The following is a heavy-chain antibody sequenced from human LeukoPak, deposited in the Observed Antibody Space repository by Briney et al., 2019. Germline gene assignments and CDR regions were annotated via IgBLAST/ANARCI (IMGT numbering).Heavy chain of an antibody. J-gene: IGHJ5*02. V-gene: IGHV3-13*01. CDR3: ARGYSSGWCP. CDR1: GFTLSSYD. D-gene: IGHD6-19*01. CDR2: IGTAGDT. Sequence: GGSLRLSCAASGFTLSSYDMHWDRQATGKGLEWVSAIGTAGDTYYPGSVKGRFTISRENAKNSLYLQMNNLRAEDTAVYYCARGYSSGWCPWGQGTLVTVSS.